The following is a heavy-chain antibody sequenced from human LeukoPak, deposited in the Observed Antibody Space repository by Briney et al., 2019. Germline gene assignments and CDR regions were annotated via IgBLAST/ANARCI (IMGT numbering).Heavy chain of an antibody. J-gene: IGHJ4*02. CDR2: ISYDGSNK. CDR1: GFTFSSYG. CDR3: AKDGRGFAYCSSTSCYFDY. V-gene: IGHV3-30*18. Sequence: GRALRLSCAASGFTFSSYGMHWVRQAPAKGLEWVAVISYDGSNKYYADSVKGRFTISRDNSKNTLYLQMNSLRAEDKAVYYCAKDGRGFAYCSSTSCYFDYWGQGTLVTVSS. D-gene: IGHD2-2*01.